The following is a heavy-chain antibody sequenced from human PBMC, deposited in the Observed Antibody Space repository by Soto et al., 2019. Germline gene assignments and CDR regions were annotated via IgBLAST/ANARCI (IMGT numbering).Heavy chain of an antibody. CDR3: ARVKGGFDL. CDR2: ISSSNKV. V-gene: IGHV3-48*02. CDR1: GFSFSAYS. Sequence: PGGSLRLSCVASGFSFSAYSMNWVRQAPGKGLEWISYISSSNKVIYANSVKGRFTISRDNAKNSLYLQMNSLRDEDTAIYYCARVKGGFDLWGQGTMVTVSS. J-gene: IGHJ3*01. D-gene: IGHD3-16*01.